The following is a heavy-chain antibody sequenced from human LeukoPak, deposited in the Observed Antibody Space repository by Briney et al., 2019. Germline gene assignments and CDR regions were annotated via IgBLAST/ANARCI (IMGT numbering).Heavy chain of an antibody. CDR2: IYSSGIT. CDR1: GGSMFSYY. V-gene: IGHV4-4*08. J-gene: IGHJ2*01. CDR3: ARRAYYDSSGFHPTSGYFDL. D-gene: IGHD3-16*01. Sequence: PSETLSLTCSVSGGSMFSYYWNWIRQPPGKGLEWIGYIYSSGITNYNPSLRSRGTISVATSRTQFSLRLTSVTAEDTAIYYCARRAYYDSSGFHPTSGYFDLWGRGTLVTVSS.